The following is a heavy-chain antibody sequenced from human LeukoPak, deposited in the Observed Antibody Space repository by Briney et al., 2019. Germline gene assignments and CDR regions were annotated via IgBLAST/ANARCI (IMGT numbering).Heavy chain of an antibody. V-gene: IGHV3-30*02. J-gene: IGHJ5*02. CDR2: IRYDGSNK. D-gene: IGHD5-12*01. CDR3: AREMLAGGSDPGGFDP. CDR1: GFTFSTYG. Sequence: PGGSLRLSCAASGFTFSTYGMHWVRQAPGKGLEWVAFIRYDGSNKYYTDSVKGRFTISRDNAKNSLYLQMNSLRADDTAVYFCAREMLAGGSDPGGFDPWGQGTLVIVSS.